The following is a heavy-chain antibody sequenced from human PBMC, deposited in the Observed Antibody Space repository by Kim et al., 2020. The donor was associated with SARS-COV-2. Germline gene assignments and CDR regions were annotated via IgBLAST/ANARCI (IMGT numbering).Heavy chain of an antibody. CDR3: SRAPPITMVRGVIRPWFDP. Sequence: ASVTVSCKASGYTFTSYAMNWVRQAPGQGLEWMGWINTNTGNPTYAQGFTGRFVFSLDTSVSTAYLQISSLKAEDTAVYYCSRAPPITMVRGVIRPWFDPWGQGTLVAVSS. J-gene: IGHJ5*02. CDR2: INTNTGNP. D-gene: IGHD3-10*01. CDR1: GYTFTSYA. V-gene: IGHV7-4-1*02.